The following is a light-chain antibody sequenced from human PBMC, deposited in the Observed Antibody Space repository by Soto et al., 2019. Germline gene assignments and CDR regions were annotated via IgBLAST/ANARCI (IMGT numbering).Light chain of an antibody. V-gene: IGLV2-14*03. J-gene: IGLJ2*01. CDR3: TSWKTSTIII. CDR2: DVN. CDR1: RSDIGAYNF. Sequence: QSVLTQPASVSGSPGQSITISCTGTRSDIGAYNFVSWYQQHPGEVPKLILYDVNVRPSGVSNRFSGSKSGNTASLTISGLQAEDESDYYCTSWKTSTIIIFGGRTNVTVL.